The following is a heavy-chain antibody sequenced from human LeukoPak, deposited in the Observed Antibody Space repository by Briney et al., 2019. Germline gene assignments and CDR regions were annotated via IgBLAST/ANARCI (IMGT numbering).Heavy chain of an antibody. J-gene: IGHJ5*02. V-gene: IGHV1-69*05. CDR2: IIPIFGAA. Sequence: ASVKVSCKASGGTFSSYAISWVRQAPGQGLEWMGGIIPIFGAANYAQKFQGRVTITTDESTSTAYMELSSLRSEDTAVYYCARAGSYYFVSWFDPWGRGTLVTVSS. CDR1: GGTFSSYA. CDR3: ARAGSYYFVSWFDP. D-gene: IGHD1-26*01.